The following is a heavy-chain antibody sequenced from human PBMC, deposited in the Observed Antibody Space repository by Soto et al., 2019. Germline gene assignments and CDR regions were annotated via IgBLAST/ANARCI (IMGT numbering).Heavy chain of an antibody. Sequence: QITLKESGPTLVKPTQTLTLTCTFSGFSLSTSGVGVGWIRQPPGKALEWLALIYWDDDKRYSPSLKSRLTITKDTSKNQVVLTMTNMDPVDTAAYYCAHALHGWPYPGGFDYWGQGTLVTVSS. CDR2: IYWDDDK. D-gene: IGHD3-10*01. CDR3: AHALHGWPYPGGFDY. J-gene: IGHJ4*02. V-gene: IGHV2-5*02. CDR1: GFSLSTSGVG.